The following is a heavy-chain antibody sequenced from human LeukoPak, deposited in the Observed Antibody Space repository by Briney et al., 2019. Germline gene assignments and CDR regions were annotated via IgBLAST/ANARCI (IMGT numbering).Heavy chain of an antibody. CDR1: DASITGFY. J-gene: IGHJ4*02. CDR2: IYYAGDI. CDR3: ARFARVPDN. D-gene: IGHD6-6*01. V-gene: IGHV4-59*01. Sequence: SETLSLTCTVSDASITGFYWSWVRQPPGKGLEYIGYIYYAGDINYSPSLKSRITISMDASKNQVSLKLNSVTAADTAVYYCARFARVPDNWGQGILVTVSS.